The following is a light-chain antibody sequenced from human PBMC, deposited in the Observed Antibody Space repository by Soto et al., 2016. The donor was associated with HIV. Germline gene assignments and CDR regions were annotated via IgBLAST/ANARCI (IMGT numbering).Light chain of an antibody. CDR2: DDR. CDR1: NIGSKS. Sequence: SYVLTQPPSVSVAPGKTANITCGGDNIGSKSVHWYQQKPGQAPVLVVYDDRDRPSGIPERFSGSNSRNTATLTISRVEAGDEADYYCQLWASEVVFGGGTKLTVL. V-gene: IGLV3-21*03. J-gene: IGLJ2*01. CDR3: QLWASEVV.